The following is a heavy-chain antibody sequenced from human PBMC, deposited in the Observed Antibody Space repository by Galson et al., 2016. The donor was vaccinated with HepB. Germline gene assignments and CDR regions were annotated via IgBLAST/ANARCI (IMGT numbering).Heavy chain of an antibody. CDR1: GYTFTDYY. V-gene: IGHV1-2*02. D-gene: IGHD1-1*01. CDR3: VIGDPKSHWNPPTGI. CDR2: MNTNTGGT. J-gene: IGHJ4*02. Sequence: SVKVSCKASGYTFTDYYIHWVRQAPGQGLEWRGWMNTNTGGTNYAQKFEDRVSMTRHTSINTAHMELRSLKSVDTAVYYCVIGDPKSHWNPPTGIWGQGTLVTVSS.